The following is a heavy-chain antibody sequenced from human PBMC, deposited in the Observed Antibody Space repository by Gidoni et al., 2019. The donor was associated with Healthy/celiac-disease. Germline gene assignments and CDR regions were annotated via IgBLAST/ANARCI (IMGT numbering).Heavy chain of an antibody. CDR3: ARISEVEGYYLDY. CDR1: GFTFSSYG. Sequence: QVQLVESGGGVVQPGRSLRLSCAASGFTFSSYGMHWVRQAPGKGLEWVAVIWYDGSNKYYADSVKGRFTISRDNSKNTLYLQMNSLRAEDTAVYYCARISEVEGYYLDYWGQGTLVTVSS. D-gene: IGHD6-13*01. V-gene: IGHV3-33*01. CDR2: IWYDGSNK. J-gene: IGHJ4*02.